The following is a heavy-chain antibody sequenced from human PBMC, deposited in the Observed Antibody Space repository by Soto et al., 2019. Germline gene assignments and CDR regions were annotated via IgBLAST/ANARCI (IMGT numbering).Heavy chain of an antibody. V-gene: IGHV3-33*01. CDR3: ARDDCSSPSCLYY. CDR1: AFTFSNYG. J-gene: IGHJ4*02. D-gene: IGHD2-2*01. Sequence: QVQLVESGGGVVQPGTSLSLSCAASAFTFSNYGMHWVRQAPGRGLEWVAAIKSDGSKKYYTDSVTGRFTISRDNSDNTLYLGMNSLRAEDTAVYYCARDDCSSPSCLYYSGQGTLVTVSS. CDR2: IKSDGSKK.